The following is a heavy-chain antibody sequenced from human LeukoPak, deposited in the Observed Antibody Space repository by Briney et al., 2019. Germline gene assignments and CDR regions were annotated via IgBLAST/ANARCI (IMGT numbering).Heavy chain of an antibody. D-gene: IGHD5-24*01. J-gene: IGHJ4*02. CDR1: GYTFTSYA. CDR2: FDPEDGET. Sequence: ASVKVSCKASGYTFTSYAMNWVRQAPGKGLEWMGGFDPEDGETIYAQKFQGRVTMTEDTSTDTAYMELSSLRSEDTAVYYCATWGDGYYRPFYSDYWGQGTLVTVSS. V-gene: IGHV1-24*01. CDR3: ATWGDGYYRPFYSDY.